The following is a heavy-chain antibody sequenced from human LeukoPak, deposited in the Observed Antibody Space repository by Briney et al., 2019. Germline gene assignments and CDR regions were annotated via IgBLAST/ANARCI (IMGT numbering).Heavy chain of an antibody. Sequence: ASVKVSCKASGYTFTGYYMHWVRQAPGQGLEWMGWISACNGNTNYAQKLQGRVTMTTDTSTSTAYMELRSLRSDDTAVYYCARDGDIVVMVAATRHYYYYGMDVWGQGTTVTVSS. V-gene: IGHV1-18*04. CDR2: ISACNGNT. CDR3: ARDGDIVVMVAATRHYYYYGMDV. D-gene: IGHD2-15*01. CDR1: GYTFTGYY. J-gene: IGHJ6*02.